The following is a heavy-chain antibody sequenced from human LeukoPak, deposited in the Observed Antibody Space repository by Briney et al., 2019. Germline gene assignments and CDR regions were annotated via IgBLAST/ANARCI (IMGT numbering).Heavy chain of an antibody. J-gene: IGHJ6*03. CDR1: GGSFSGYY. CDR3: ARGLREFGYYYYHMDV. CDR2: IIHSGRT. Sequence: SETLSLTCAVYGGSFSGYYWSWIRQPPGKGLEWIGEIIHSGRTNYNPSLKSRVTISADTSKNRFSLKLRSVTAADTAVYYCARGLREFGYYYYHMDVWGKGTTVTVSS. V-gene: IGHV4-34*01. D-gene: IGHD3-10*01.